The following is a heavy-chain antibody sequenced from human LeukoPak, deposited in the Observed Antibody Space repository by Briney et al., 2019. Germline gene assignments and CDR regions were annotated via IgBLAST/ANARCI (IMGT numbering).Heavy chain of an antibody. CDR2: IIPIFGTA. CDR1: GGTFSSYA. Sequence: SVTVSCKASGGTFSSYAISWVRQAPGQGLEWMGGIIPIFGTANYAQKFQGRVTITADESTSTAYMELSSLRSEDTAVYYCARGGDYLNWFDPWGQGTLVTVSS. D-gene: IGHD4-17*01. CDR3: ARGGDYLNWFDP. V-gene: IGHV1-69*13. J-gene: IGHJ5*02.